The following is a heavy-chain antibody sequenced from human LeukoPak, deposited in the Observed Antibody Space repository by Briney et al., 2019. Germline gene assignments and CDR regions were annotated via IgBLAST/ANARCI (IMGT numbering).Heavy chain of an antibody. D-gene: IGHD5-12*01. Sequence: GGSLRLSCAASGFTFSNAWMSWVRQAPGKGLVWVGRIKSKTDGGTTDYAARVKGRFTISRDDSKKTLYLQMNSLKTEDTAVYYCTTQEMATIFDYWGQGTLVTVSS. J-gene: IGHJ4*02. CDR2: IKSKTDGGTT. CDR3: TTQEMATIFDY. V-gene: IGHV3-15*01. CDR1: GFTFSNAW.